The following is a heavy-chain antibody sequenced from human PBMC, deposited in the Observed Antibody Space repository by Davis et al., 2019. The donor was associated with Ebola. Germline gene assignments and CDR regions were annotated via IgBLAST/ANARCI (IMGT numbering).Heavy chain of an antibody. Sequence: SVKVSCKASGGIFSSYAISWVRQAPGQGLEWMGGIIPIFGTANYAQKFQGRVTITADEPTSTAYMGLSSLRSEDTAVYYCARAGPGYPPLGTDVWGKGTTVTVSS. J-gene: IGHJ6*04. V-gene: IGHV1-69*13. CDR2: IIPIFGTA. D-gene: IGHD3-16*02. CDR1: GGIFSSYA. CDR3: ARAGPGYPPLGTDV.